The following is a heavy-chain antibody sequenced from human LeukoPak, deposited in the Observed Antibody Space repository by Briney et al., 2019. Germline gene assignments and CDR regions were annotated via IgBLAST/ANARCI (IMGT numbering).Heavy chain of an antibody. CDR1: GGSISSSSYY. J-gene: IGHJ4*02. CDR2: IYYSGST. Sequence: SETLSLTCTVSGGSISSSSYYWGWLRQPPGKGLEWIGSIYYSGSTYYNPSLKSRVTISVDTSKNQFSLKLSSVTAADTAVYYCVQGPSIAAAGTTWFDYWGQGTLVTVSS. CDR3: VQGPSIAAAGTTWFDY. D-gene: IGHD6-13*01. V-gene: IGHV4-39*01.